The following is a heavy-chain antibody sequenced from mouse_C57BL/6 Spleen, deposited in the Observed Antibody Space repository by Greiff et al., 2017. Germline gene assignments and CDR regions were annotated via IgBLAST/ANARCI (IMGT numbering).Heavy chain of an antibody. D-gene: IGHD2-5*01. J-gene: IGHJ1*03. CDR2: ILPGSGST. CDR3: ARRAYYSNYWYFDV. CDR1: GYTFTGYW. Sequence: CKATGYTFTGYWIEWVKQRPGHGLEWIGEILPGSGSTNYNEKFKGKATFTADTSSNTAYMQLSSLTTEDSAIYYCARRAYYSNYWYFDVWGTGTTVTVSS. V-gene: IGHV1-9*01.